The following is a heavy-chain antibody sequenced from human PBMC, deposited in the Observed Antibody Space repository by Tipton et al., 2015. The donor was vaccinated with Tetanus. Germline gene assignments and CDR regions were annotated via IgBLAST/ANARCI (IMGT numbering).Heavy chain of an antibody. D-gene: IGHD3-10*01. V-gene: IGHV1-2*02. Sequence: QLVQSGPEVKKPGASVKVSCKASGYTFTGHYMHWVRQAPGRGLEWMGWINPNSGGTNYAQKFQGRVTMTRDTSISTAYMELSRLRSDDTAVYYCARAMVRGVRLFDYWGQGTLVTVSS. J-gene: IGHJ4*02. CDR2: INPNSGGT. CDR3: ARAMVRGVRLFDY. CDR1: GYTFTGHY.